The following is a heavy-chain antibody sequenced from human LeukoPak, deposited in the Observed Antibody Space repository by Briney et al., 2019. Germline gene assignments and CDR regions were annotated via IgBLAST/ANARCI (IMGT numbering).Heavy chain of an antibody. J-gene: IGHJ5*02. V-gene: IGHV3-33*01. CDR1: GFTFNSYG. CDR2: IWYDGSDK. CDR3: ARGSGGYYNWFDP. Sequence: KPGGSLRLSCATSGFTFNSYGMHWVRQAPGKGLEWVAVIWYDGSDKYYADSVKGRFTISRDNSKNTLYLQMSSLRAENTAVYYCARGSGGYYNWFDPWGQGTLAIVSS. D-gene: IGHD3-10*01.